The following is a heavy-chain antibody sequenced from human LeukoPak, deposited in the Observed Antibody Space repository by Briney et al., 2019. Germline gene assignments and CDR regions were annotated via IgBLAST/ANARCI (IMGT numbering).Heavy chain of an antibody. CDR3: SRGLDSRKLGY. V-gene: IGHV4-31*03. CDR1: GASFSSGDQY. CDR2: IHPSGML. Sequence: RPSETLSLTCTVSGASFSSGDQYWNWIRQSPGKGLEWIGSIHPSGMLYNNPPLESRVTISIDTSKNQFSLNLNSVTAADTAVYFCSRGLDSRKLGYWGQGTLVTVSS. D-gene: IGHD3-22*01. J-gene: IGHJ4*02.